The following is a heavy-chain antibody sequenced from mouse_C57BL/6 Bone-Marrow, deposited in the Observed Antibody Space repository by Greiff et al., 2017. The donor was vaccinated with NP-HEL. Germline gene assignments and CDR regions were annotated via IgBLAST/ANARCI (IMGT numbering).Heavy chain of an antibody. D-gene: IGHD2-12*01. J-gene: IGHJ3*01. CDR2: IAPENGDT. V-gene: IGHV14-4*01. CDR1: GFNIQDDY. Sequence: VQLQQSGAELVRPGASVTLSCTASGFNIQDDYMHWVKQRPEQGLEWIGWIAPENGDTEYASKFQGKATITADTSSNTAYLQLISLTSEDTAVYYCTTYDYRAWFAYWGQGTLVTVAA. CDR3: TTYDYRAWFAY.